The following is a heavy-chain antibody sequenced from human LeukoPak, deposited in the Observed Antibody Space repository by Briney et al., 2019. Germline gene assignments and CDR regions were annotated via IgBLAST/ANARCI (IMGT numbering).Heavy chain of an antibody. V-gene: IGHV3-23*01. CDR2: ISESGTGT. Sequence: PGGSLRLSCAASGLTFSNYAMSWVRQAPGKGLEWVSAISESGTGTYYADSVKGRFTISRDNSKNTLSLQMNSLRAEDTAVYYCAKDTAQGYTYGSIEQDYWGQGTLVTVSS. CDR1: GLTFSNYA. CDR3: AKDTAQGYTYGSIEQDY. J-gene: IGHJ4*02. D-gene: IGHD5-18*01.